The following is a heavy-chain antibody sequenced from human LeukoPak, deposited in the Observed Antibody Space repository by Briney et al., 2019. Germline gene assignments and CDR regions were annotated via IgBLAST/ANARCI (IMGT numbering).Heavy chain of an antibody. Sequence: GGSLRLSCAASGFIFSSYWMSRVRQAPGKGLEWVANIKQDGSEKYYVDSVKGRFTISRDNAKNSLYLQMNSLRAEDTAVYFCARARVVTKWIDYWGQGTLVTVSS. J-gene: IGHJ4*02. D-gene: IGHD2-21*02. CDR1: GFIFSSYW. V-gene: IGHV3-7*03. CDR2: IKQDGSEK. CDR3: ARARVVTKWIDY.